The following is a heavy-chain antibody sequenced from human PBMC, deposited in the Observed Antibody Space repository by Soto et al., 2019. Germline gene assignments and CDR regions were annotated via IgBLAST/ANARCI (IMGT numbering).Heavy chain of an antibody. J-gene: IGHJ4*02. CDR2: IYSGGTT. CDR3: ARGAGYSSGWYDY. D-gene: IGHD6-19*01. Sequence: EVQLVESGGGLVQPGGSLRLSCAASGFTVSSNFMSWVRQAPGKGLEWVSVIYSGGTTYYADSVKGRFTISRHNSKNTLYLQMNSLRAEETAVYYCARGAGYSSGWYDYWGQGTLVTVSS. CDR1: GFTVSSNF. V-gene: IGHV3-53*04.